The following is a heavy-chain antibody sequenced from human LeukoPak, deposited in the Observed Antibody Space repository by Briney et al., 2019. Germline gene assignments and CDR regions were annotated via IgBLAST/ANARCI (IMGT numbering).Heavy chain of an antibody. V-gene: IGHV3-21*01. CDR2: ISSSSSYI. Sequence: PGVFLRLSCASSGFTFSTYTMHWVRQAPGKGLEWVSSISSSSSYIYYTDSVKGRFTVSRDNAKNSLYLQMNSLRAEDTAVYYCARSYDYVWGNYRYDFDYWGQGTLVTVSS. D-gene: IGHD3-16*02. J-gene: IGHJ4*02. CDR1: GFTFSTYT. CDR3: ARSYDYVWGNYRYDFDY.